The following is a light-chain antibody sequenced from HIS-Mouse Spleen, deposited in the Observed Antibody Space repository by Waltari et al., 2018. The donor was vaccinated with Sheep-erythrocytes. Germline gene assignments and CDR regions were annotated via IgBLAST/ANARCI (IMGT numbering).Light chain of an antibody. V-gene: IGKV2-28*01. Sequence: DIVMTQSPLSLPVTPGEPASISCRSSQSLLHSNGYNYLDWYLQKPGQSPQLLIYLGSNRASWVPDRFSGSGSGTDFTLKISRVEAEDVGVYYCMQALQTPRTFCQGTKVEIK. CDR2: LGS. J-gene: IGKJ1*01. CDR3: MQALQTPRT. CDR1: QSLLHSNGYNY.